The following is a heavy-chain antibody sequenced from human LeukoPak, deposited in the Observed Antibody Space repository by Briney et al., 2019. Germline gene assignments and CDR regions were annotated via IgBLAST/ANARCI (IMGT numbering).Heavy chain of an antibody. J-gene: IGHJ4*02. Sequence: SETLSLTCTVSGGSISSSSYYWSWIRQPPGKGLEWIGYINYSGSTNYSPSLKSRVAISVDTSNNQFSLKLSSVTAADTAVYYCARLTVVQGRWPDYWGQGALVTVSS. CDR3: ARLTVVQGRWPDY. CDR2: INYSGST. CDR1: GGSISSSSYY. V-gene: IGHV4-61*05. D-gene: IGHD4-23*01.